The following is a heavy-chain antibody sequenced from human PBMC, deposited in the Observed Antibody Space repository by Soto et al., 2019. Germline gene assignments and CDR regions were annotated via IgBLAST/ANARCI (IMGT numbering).Heavy chain of an antibody. D-gene: IGHD3-22*01. CDR1: GYTLTELS. CDR2: FDPEDGET. J-gene: IGHJ6*03. Sequence: ASVKASCKVSGYTLTELSMHWVQQAPGKGLEWMGGFDPEDGETIYAQKFQGRVTMTEDTSTDTAYMELSSLRSEDTAVYYCATGPIVYYYMDVWGKGTTVTVSS. V-gene: IGHV1-24*01. CDR3: ATGPIVYYYMDV.